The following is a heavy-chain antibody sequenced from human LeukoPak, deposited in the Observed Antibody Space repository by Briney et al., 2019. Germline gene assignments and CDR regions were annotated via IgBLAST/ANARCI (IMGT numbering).Heavy chain of an antibody. CDR3: ARKSGIAAAAGAFDI. CDR2: ISSSSSYI. D-gene: IGHD6-25*01. V-gene: IGHV3-21*01. J-gene: IGHJ3*02. Sequence: GGPLRLSCAASGFTFSSYSMNWVRQAPGKGLEWVSSISSSSSYIYYADSVKGRFTISRDNAKNSLYLQMNSLRAEDTAVYYCARKSGIAAAAGAFDIWGQGTMVTVSS. CDR1: GFTFSSYS.